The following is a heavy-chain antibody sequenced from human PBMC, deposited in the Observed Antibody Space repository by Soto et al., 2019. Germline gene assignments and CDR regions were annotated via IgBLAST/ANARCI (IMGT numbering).Heavy chain of an antibody. CDR1: GFTFSSYS. Sequence: EVQLVESGGGLVKPGGSLRLSCAASGFTFSSYSMNWVRQAPGQGLEWVSSISSSSSYIYYADSVKGRFTISRDNAKNSLYLQMNSLRAEDTAVYYCASSPSPWYSSSWQGFFDYWGQGTLVTVSS. J-gene: IGHJ4*02. CDR2: ISSSSSYI. D-gene: IGHD6-13*01. V-gene: IGHV3-21*01. CDR3: ASSPSPWYSSSWQGFFDY.